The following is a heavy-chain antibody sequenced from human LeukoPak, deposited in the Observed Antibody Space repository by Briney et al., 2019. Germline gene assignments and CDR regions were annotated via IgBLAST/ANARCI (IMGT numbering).Heavy chain of an antibody. CDR2: INHSGST. V-gene: IGHV4-34*01. CDR3: ARGRKIVGGTWRPFDV. D-gene: IGHD1-26*01. J-gene: IGHJ3*01. Sequence: SETLSLTCTVSGGSISSYYWSWIRQPPGKGLEWIGEINHSGSTNYNPSLKSRVTISVDTSKNQFSLKLSSVTAADTAVYYCARGRKIVGGTWRPFDVWGQGTMVTVSS. CDR1: GGSISSYY.